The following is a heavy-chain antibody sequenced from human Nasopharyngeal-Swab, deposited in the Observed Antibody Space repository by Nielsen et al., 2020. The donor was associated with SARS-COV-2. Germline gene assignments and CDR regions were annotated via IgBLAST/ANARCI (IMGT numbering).Heavy chain of an antibody. CDR2: IKSKTDGGTT. J-gene: IGHJ4*02. CDR1: GFTFSNAW. V-gene: IGHV3-15*01. Sequence: AGSLSLSCAASGFTFSNAWMSWVRQAPGKGLEWVGRIKSKTDGGTTDYAAPVKGRFTISRDDSKTTLYLQMNSLKTEDTAVYYCTTDLHDYGDYDYWGQGTLVTVSS. D-gene: IGHD4-17*01. CDR3: TTDLHDYGDYDY.